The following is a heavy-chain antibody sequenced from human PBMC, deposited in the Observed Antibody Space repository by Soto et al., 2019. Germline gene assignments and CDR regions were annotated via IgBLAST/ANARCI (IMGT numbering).Heavy chain of an antibody. D-gene: IGHD1-1*01. CDR1: GYTITNYY. V-gene: IGHV1-46*04. J-gene: IGHJ4*02. CDR2: INPSARSA. Sequence: ASVKVSCKASGYTITNYYLHWVRQAPGQGLEWVGMINPSARSASYAQKLRGRLTMDRDTSTTTVYMELSRLTSEDTAMYYCARDNSAANGVLDHWGLGTLVTVSS. CDR3: ARDNSAANGVLDH.